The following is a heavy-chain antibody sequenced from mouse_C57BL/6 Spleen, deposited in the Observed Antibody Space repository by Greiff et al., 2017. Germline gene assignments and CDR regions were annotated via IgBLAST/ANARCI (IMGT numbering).Heavy chain of an antibody. CDR1: GFSLTSYG. D-gene: IGHD2-4*01. Sequence: VQLQQSGPGLVQPSPSLSITCTVSGFSLTSYGVHWVRQSPGKGLEWLGVLWSGGSTDYNAAFISRLSISKDNSTSQVFFKKNSLQADDTAIYYCARNDYDYDEGYFDVWGTGTTVTVSS. V-gene: IGHV2-2*01. CDR2: LWSGGST. J-gene: IGHJ1*03. CDR3: ARNDYDYDEGYFDV.